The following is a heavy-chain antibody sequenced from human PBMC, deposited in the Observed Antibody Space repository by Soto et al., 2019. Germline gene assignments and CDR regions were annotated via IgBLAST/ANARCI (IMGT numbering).Heavy chain of an antibody. CDR3: AKDGGVRFGEPSFPDY. Sequence: GGSLRLSCAASGFTFSSYAMSWVRQAPGKGLEWVSAISGSGGGTYYADSVKGRFTISRDNSKNTLYLQMNSLRAEDTAVYYCAKDGGVRFGEPSFPDYWGQGTLVTVSS. CDR2: ISGSGGGT. J-gene: IGHJ4*02. CDR1: GFTFSSYA. D-gene: IGHD3-10*01. V-gene: IGHV3-23*01.